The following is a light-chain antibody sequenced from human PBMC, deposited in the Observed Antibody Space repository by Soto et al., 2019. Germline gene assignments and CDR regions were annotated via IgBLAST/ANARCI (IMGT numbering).Light chain of an antibody. CDR2: EVS. Sequence: QSALTQPAAVSGSPGQSITISCTGTTSDVGGYNYVSWYQQHPGKAPKLMIYEVSNRPSGVSNRFSGSKSGNTASLTISGLQAEDEADYYCSSYTSSSTPYVFGTGPTLTVL. CDR3: SSYTSSSTPYV. CDR1: TSDVGGYNY. V-gene: IGLV2-14*01. J-gene: IGLJ1*01.